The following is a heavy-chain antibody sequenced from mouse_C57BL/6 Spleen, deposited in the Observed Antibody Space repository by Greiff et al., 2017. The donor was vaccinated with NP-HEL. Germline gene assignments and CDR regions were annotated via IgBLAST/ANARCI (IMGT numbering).Heavy chain of an antibody. Sequence: QVQLQQPGAELVKPGASVKLSCKASGYTFTSYWMHWVKQRPGQGLEWIGMIHPNSGSTNYNEKFKSKATLTVDKSSSTAYMQLSSLTAEDSAVYYCASVYGSSYYYAMDYWGQGTSVTVSS. D-gene: IGHD1-1*01. CDR3: ASVYGSSYYYAMDY. V-gene: IGHV1-64*01. CDR2: IHPNSGST. J-gene: IGHJ4*01. CDR1: GYTFTSYW.